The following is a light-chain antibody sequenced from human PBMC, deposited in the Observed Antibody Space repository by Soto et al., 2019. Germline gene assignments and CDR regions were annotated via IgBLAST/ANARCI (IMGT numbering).Light chain of an antibody. J-gene: IGLJ2*01. CDR2: DVN. Sequence: QSALTQPASVSGSPGQSITISCTGTRSEIVAYNFFSWNQQHPGKAPKLMLYDVNIRPSGVSNRFSGSKSGNTASLTISGLQAEDEADYYCTSWTTSTTMIFGGGTKLTVL. V-gene: IGLV2-14*03. CDR1: RSEIVAYNF. CDR3: TSWTTSTTMI.